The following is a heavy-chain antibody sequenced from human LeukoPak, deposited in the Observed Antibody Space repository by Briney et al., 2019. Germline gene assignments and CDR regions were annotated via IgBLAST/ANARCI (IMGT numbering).Heavy chain of an antibody. Sequence: PSETLSLTCAVYGGSFSGYYWSWIRQPPGKGPEWIGEINHSGSTNYNPSLKSRVTISVDTSKNQFSLKLSSVTAADTAVYYCASSDPGDDYFDYWGQGTLVTVSS. CDR3: ASSDPGDDYFDY. V-gene: IGHV4-34*01. CDR1: GGSFSGYY. CDR2: INHSGST. J-gene: IGHJ4*02. D-gene: IGHD3-10*01.